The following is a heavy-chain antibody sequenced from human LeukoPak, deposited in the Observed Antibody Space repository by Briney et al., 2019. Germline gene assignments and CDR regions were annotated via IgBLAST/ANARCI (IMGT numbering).Heavy chain of an antibody. CDR3: ASGYRFGN. D-gene: IGHD5-18*01. V-gene: IGHV1-2*02. J-gene: IGHJ4*02. CDR1: EYTFTGYY. CDR2: INPNSGAT. Sequence: SVKVSCKASEYTFTGYYMHWVRQAPGQGLEWMGWINPNSGATDYTQNFQGRVTLTRDTSISTAYMELSRLRSDDTAVYYCASGYRFGNWGQGTLVTVSS.